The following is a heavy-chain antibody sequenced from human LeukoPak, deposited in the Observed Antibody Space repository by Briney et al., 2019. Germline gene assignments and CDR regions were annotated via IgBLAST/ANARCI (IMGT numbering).Heavy chain of an antibody. CDR3: ARVSSSWSRGYYYYYMDV. J-gene: IGHJ6*03. Sequence: GGSLRLSCAASGFTFSSYCMSWVRQAPGKGLEWVANIKQDGSEKYYVDSVKGRFTISRDNAKNSLYLQMNSLRAEDTAVYYCARVSSSWSRGYYYYYMDVWGKGTTVTVSS. CDR1: GFTFSSYC. CDR2: IKQDGSEK. D-gene: IGHD6-13*01. V-gene: IGHV3-7*01.